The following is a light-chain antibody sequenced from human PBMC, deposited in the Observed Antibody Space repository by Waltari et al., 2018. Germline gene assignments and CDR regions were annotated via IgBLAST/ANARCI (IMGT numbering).Light chain of an antibody. CDR3: SSYTGTTTLVV. CDR2: EVN. CDR1: SSDVGSYNL. J-gene: IGLJ2*01. V-gene: IGLV2-18*02. Sequence: QSALTQPPSVSGSPGQSVTISCTGTSSDVGSYNLVSWYQQPPGTAPKLMIYEVNNRPSGVPDRFSGSKSGNTASLTISGPQAEDEADYYCSSYTGTTTLVVFGGGTKLTVL.